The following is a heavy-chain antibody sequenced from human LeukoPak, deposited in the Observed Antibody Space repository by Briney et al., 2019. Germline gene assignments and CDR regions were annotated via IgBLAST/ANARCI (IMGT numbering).Heavy chain of an antibody. CDR2: INHSGST. J-gene: IGHJ4*02. CDR1: GGSFSNFY. CDR3: ARGLVEYSSSEGYY. D-gene: IGHD6-6*01. Sequence: SETLSLTCAVYGGSFSNFYWTWIRQPPGKGLEWIGEINHSGSTNYNPSLKSRVTISVDTSKNQFSLKLSSVTAADTAVYYCARGLVEYSSSEGYYWGQGTLVTVSS. V-gene: IGHV4-34*01.